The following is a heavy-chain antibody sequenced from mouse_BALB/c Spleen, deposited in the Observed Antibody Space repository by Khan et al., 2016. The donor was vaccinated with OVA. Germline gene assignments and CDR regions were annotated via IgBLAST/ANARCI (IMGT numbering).Heavy chain of an antibody. Sequence: QIQLVQSGPELKKPGETVKISCKASGYTFTDNSMQWMKQAPGEGLKWVGRINTETGETTYADNFKGRFAFSLETSASTAYLQINNLKDEDTATYICTSNDYDSGGLYAMDYWGQGTSVTVSS. CDR2: INTETGET. D-gene: IGHD2-4*01. J-gene: IGHJ4*01. CDR3: TSNDYDSGGLYAMDY. CDR1: GYTFTDNS. V-gene: IGHV9-2-1*01.